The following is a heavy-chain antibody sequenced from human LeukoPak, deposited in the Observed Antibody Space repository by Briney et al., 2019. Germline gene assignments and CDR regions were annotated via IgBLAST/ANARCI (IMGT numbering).Heavy chain of an antibody. CDR3: AKDGGYCGSTSCYTTYYFDY. J-gene: IGHJ4*02. CDR2: ISGSGGST. CDR1: GFTFSSYA. V-gene: IGHV3-23*01. Sequence: GSLRLSCAASGFTFSSYAMSWVRQAPGKGLEWVSAISGSGGSTYYADSVKGRFTISRDNSKNTLYLQMNSLRAEDTAVYYCAKDGGYCGSTSCYTTYYFDYWGQGTLVTVSS. D-gene: IGHD2-2*02.